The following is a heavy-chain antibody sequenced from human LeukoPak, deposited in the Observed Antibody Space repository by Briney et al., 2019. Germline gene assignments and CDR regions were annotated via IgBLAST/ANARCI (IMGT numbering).Heavy chain of an antibody. D-gene: IGHD3-3*01. CDR1: GGSISGSNW. V-gene: IGHV4-4*02. CDR2: IYHSGST. Sequence: KPSGTLSLTCAVSGGSISGSNWWSWVRQPPGEGLEWIGEIYHSGSTNYNPSLKSRVTISVVTSKSQFSLRLNSVTAADTSVYYCARLWSGLRPPDYWGQGTLVTVSS. CDR3: ARLWSGLRPPDY. J-gene: IGHJ4*02.